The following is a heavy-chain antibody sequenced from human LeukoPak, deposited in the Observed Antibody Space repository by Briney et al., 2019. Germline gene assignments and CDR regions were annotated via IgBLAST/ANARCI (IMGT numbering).Heavy chain of an antibody. V-gene: IGHV3-23*01. Sequence: GGTLRLSCAASGFTFSSYAMSWVRQAPGKGLEGVSAISGSGGSTYYADSVKGRFTISRDNSKNTLYLQMNSLRAEDTAVYYCAKDHSSGYYFDYWRQGTLVTVSS. CDR2: ISGSGGST. CDR1: GFTFSSYA. D-gene: IGHD3-22*01. CDR3: AKDHSSGYYFDY. J-gene: IGHJ4*02.